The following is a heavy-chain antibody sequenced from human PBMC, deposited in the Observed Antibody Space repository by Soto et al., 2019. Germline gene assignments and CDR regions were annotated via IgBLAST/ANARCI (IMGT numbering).Heavy chain of an antibody. Sequence: ASVKVSCKASGYTFTSYDNNWVRQATGQGLEWMGWMNPNSGNTGYAQKFQGRVTMTTDTSTSTAYMELRSLRSDDTAVYYCARVAYGDYGIDYWGQGTLVTVSS. J-gene: IGHJ4*02. CDR2: MNPNSGNT. D-gene: IGHD4-17*01. CDR1: GYTFTSYD. CDR3: ARVAYGDYGIDY. V-gene: IGHV1-8*01.